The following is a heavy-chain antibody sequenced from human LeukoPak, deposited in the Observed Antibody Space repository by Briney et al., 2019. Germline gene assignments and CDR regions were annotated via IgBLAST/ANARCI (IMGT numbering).Heavy chain of an antibody. CDR1: GFTVSTNY. CDR2: IYSGGNT. V-gene: IGHV3-53*01. Sequence: PGGSLRLSCAASGFTVSTNYMSWVRQAPGKGLEGVSLIYSGGNTNYADSVKGRFTISRHNSKNTLYLQLNSLSAEDTAVYYCARDRVNWNDVGGLFDYWGQGTLVTVSS. D-gene: IGHD1-1*01. J-gene: IGHJ4*02. CDR3: ARDRVNWNDVGGLFDY.